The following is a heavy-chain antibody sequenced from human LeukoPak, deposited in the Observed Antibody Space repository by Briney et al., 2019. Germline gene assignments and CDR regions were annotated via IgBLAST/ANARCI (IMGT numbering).Heavy chain of an antibody. Sequence: ASVKVSCKASGYTFTSCDINWVRQATGQGLEWMGWMNPNSGNTGYAQKFQGRVTITRNTSISTAYMELSSLRSEDTAVYYCARSLRDSTPSLIDYWGQGTLVTVSS. CDR1: GYTFTSCD. V-gene: IGHV1-8*03. CDR2: MNPNSGNT. J-gene: IGHJ4*02. CDR3: ARSLRDSTPSLIDY. D-gene: IGHD2-2*01.